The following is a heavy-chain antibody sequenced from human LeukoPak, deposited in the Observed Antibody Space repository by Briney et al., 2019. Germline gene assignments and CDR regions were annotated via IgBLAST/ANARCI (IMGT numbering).Heavy chain of an antibody. CDR2: ISSSSSYI. J-gene: IGHJ4*02. CDR1: GFTFSSYS. V-gene: IGHV3-21*01. Sequence: KTGGSLRLSCVVFGFTFSSYSMNWVRQAPGKGLEWVSSISSSSSYIYYADSVKGRFTISRDNAKNSLYLQMNSLRAEDTAVYYCARDPYSSNFDYWGQGTLVTVSS. CDR3: ARDPYSSNFDY. D-gene: IGHD6-13*01.